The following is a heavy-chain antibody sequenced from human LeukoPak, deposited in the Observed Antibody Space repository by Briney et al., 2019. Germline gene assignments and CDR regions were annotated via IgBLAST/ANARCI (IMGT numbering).Heavy chain of an antibody. Sequence: PGGSLRPSCAASGFTFSSYWMSWVRQAPGKGLEWVANIKQDGSEKYYVDSVKGRFTISRDNAKNSLYLQMNSLRAEDTAVYYCARGSAGYYYDSRYIWGQGTMVTVSS. D-gene: IGHD3-22*01. CDR1: GFTFSSYW. CDR3: ARGSAGYYYDSRYI. V-gene: IGHV3-7*01. CDR2: IKQDGSEK. J-gene: IGHJ3*02.